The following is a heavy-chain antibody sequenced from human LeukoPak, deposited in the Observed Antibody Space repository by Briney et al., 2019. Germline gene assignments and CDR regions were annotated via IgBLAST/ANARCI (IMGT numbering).Heavy chain of an antibody. V-gene: IGHV3-43*02. Sequence: GSLRLSCVASGLNFDDSAMHWVRQAPGKGLEWVSLISADGGSTFSADSVKGRFSISRDNSKNSLYLQMNSLRSEDAAMYYCAKESGKFDYWGQGTLVAVSS. J-gene: IGHJ4*02. CDR2: ISADGGST. CDR1: GLNFDDSA. CDR3: AKESGKFDY.